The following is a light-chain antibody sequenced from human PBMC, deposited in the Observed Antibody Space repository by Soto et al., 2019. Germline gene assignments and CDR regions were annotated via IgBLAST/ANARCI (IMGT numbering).Light chain of an antibody. CDR1: QSFSSS. CDR3: QLRDNWPPTWT. Sequence: EIVLTQSPVTLSLSPGEGATLSCRASQSFSSSLVWYQQKPGQAPRLLMFDASTRATGTPARFGGSVSGTDSTLTISSLEPEDFAVYFCQLRDNWPPTWTFGQGTKVDIK. J-gene: IGKJ1*01. V-gene: IGKV3-11*01. CDR2: DAS.